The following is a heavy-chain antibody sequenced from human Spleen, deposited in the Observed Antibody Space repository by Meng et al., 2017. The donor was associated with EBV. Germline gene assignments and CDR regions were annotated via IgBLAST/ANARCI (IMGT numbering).Heavy chain of an antibody. CDR1: GGSISSSSYY. D-gene: IGHD2-2*03. Sequence: LQEAGPGMGKPSGPLSPTCRVSGGSISSSSYYWGWVRQPPGKGLQWIGNIFYSGTTYYNPSLKSRVTISVDTSKNQFSLKVNSVTAADTAVYYCARIDLGYCSSTSCFNWFDPWGQGSLVTVSS. CDR3: ARIDLGYCSSTSCFNWFDP. CDR2: IFYSGTT. V-gene: IGHV4-39*07. J-gene: IGHJ5*02.